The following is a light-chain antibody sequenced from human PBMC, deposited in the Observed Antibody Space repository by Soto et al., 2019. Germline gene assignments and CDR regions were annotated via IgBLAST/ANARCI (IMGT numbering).Light chain of an antibody. CDR3: QQRRNWPPLT. Sequence: EIVLTQSPSTLSLSPGERATLSCRASQSCSSYLSWYQQKPGHAPRLLIYDASNMATGIPARFSGSGSGTDFTLTISSLEPEDFAVYYCQQRRNWPPLTFGGGTKVEIK. V-gene: IGKV3-11*01. CDR2: DAS. J-gene: IGKJ4*01. CDR1: QSCSSY.